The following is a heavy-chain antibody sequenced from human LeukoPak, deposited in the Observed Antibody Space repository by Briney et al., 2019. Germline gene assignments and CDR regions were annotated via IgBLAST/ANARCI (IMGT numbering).Heavy chain of an antibody. V-gene: IGHV4-34*01. D-gene: IGHD6-25*01. CDR1: GGSFSGYY. Sequence: SETLSLTCAVYGGSFSGYYWTLIRQPPGKGLEWIGEINHSGSTNYNPSLKSRVTISVDTSKNQFSLQLSSVTAADTAIYYCARDGTPIYSSGWVYMDVWGKGTTVTISS. CDR3: ARDGTPIYSSGWVYMDV. CDR2: INHSGST. J-gene: IGHJ6*04.